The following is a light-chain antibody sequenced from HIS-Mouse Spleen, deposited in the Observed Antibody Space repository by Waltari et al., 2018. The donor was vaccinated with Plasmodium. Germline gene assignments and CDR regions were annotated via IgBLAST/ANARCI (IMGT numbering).Light chain of an antibody. V-gene: IGLV2-23*03. Sequence: QSALTQPASVSGSPGQSLTISCTGTSSDVGMYNLVSWYQQHPGKAPKHMIYEGSKRPSGVSNRFSGSKSGNTASLTISGLQAEDEADYYCCSYAGSSTFVFGGGTKLTVL. J-gene: IGLJ3*02. CDR3: CSYAGSSTFV. CDR1: SSDVGMYNL. CDR2: EGS.